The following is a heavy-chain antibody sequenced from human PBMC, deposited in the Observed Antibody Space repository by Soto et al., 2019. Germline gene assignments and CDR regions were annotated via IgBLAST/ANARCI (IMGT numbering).Heavy chain of an antibody. CDR1: GFTFNDYS. CDR2: ISSSGTYI. Sequence: GGSLRLSCEASGFTFNDYSMDWVRQAPEKGLEWVSSISSSGTYIYYADSVKGRFAISRDNANNVMYLQMDTLRPEDTAVYYCVRAGHVFDVHYYGMDLWGQGTTVIVSS. J-gene: IGHJ6*02. CDR3: VRAGHVFDVHYYGMDL. V-gene: IGHV3-21*01. D-gene: IGHD3-10*01.